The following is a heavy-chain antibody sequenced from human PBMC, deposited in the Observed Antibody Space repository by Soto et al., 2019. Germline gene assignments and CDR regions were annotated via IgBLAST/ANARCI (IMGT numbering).Heavy chain of an antibody. CDR3: ARHAAYDSVWGKSVVSDY. CDR1: GGSISSNSYY. D-gene: IGHD3-16*01. Sequence: QLQLQESGPGLVKPSETLSLACTVSGGSISSNSYYWDWIRQPPGKGLEWIGSMYYSGATYHNPSLQRRVTISVDTSKIQFSLHLSSVTAADTAVYYCARHAAYDSVWGKSVVSDYWGQGTLVTVSS. V-gene: IGHV4-39*01. J-gene: IGHJ4*02. CDR2: MYYSGAT.